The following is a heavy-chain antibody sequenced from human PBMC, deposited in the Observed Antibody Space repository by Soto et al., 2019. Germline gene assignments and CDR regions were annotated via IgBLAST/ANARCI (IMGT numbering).Heavy chain of an antibody. V-gene: IGHV5-10-1*01. CDR3: ARQQNWFDP. J-gene: IGHJ5*02. Sequence: PGESLTISCKGSGYSFTSYWIIWVRRMPGQGTEWMVRMDPSDCTTNSSPSLQGHVTSSADKSISTAYLQWSSLTAPDTAMYYCARQQNWFDPWGQGTLVTVSS. CDR2: MDPSDCTT. CDR1: GYSFTSYW.